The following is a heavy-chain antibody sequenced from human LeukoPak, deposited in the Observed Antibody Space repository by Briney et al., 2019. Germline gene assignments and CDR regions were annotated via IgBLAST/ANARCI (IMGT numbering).Heavy chain of an antibody. CDR3: ARAAYYYGSGYYFDY. V-gene: IGHV4-59*12. Sequence: SETLSLTCTVSGGSISSYYWSWIRQPPGKGLEWIGYIYYSGSTNYNPSLKGRVTMSVDTSKNQFSLKLSSVTAADTAVYYCARAAYYYGSGYYFDYWGQGTLVTVSS. J-gene: IGHJ4*02. CDR2: IYYSGST. D-gene: IGHD3-10*01. CDR1: GGSISSYY.